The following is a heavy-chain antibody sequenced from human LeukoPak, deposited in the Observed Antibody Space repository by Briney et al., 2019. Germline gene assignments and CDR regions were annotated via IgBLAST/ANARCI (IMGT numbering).Heavy chain of an antibody. CDR1: GFTFRDFS. D-gene: IGHD3-9*01. V-gene: IGHV3-23*01. Sequence: PGGSLRLSCAASGFTFRDFSMHWVRQAPGKGLEWVSAISGSGGSTYYADSVKGRFTISRDNSKNTLYLQMNSLRAEDTAVYYCAKDQYNDILTGYYYWGQGTLVTVSS. J-gene: IGHJ4*02. CDR2: ISGSGGST. CDR3: AKDQYNDILTGYYY.